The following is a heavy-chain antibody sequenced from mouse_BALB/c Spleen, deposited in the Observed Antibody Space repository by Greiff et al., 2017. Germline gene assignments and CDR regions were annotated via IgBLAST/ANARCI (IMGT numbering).Heavy chain of an antibody. CDR2: IDPANGNT. Sequence: VQLKQSGAELVKPGASVKLSCTASGFNIKDTYMHWVKQRPEQGLEWIGRIDPANGNTKYDPKFQGKATITADTSSNTSYLQLSSLTSEDTAVYYCARGWETAAMDYWGQGTSVTVSS. V-gene: IGHV14-3*02. J-gene: IGHJ4*01. CDR3: ARGWETAAMDY. CDR1: GFNIKDTY. D-gene: IGHD3-2*01.